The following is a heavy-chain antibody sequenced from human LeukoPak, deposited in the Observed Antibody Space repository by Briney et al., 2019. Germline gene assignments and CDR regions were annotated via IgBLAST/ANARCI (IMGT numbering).Heavy chain of an antibody. CDR1: GGSISSGGYY. D-gene: IGHD2-2*02. Sequence: SQTLSLTCTVSGGSISSGGYYWSWIRQPPGKGLEWIGYIYHSGSIYYNPSLKSRVTISVDRSKNQFSLKLSSVTAADTAVYYCTRSLYCSSASCSTDYFDYWGQGTLVTVSS. V-gene: IGHV4-30-2*01. CDR2: IYHSGSI. CDR3: TRSLYCSSASCSTDYFDY. J-gene: IGHJ4*02.